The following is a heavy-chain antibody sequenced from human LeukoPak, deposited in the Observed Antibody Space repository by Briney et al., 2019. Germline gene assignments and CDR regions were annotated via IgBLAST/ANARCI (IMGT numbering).Heavy chain of an antibody. CDR3: ARDSYYDSSGYYPYYFDY. CDR2: IIPIFGTA. D-gene: IGHD3-22*01. Sequence: SVKVSCKASGGTFSSYAISWVRQAPGQGLEWMGRIIPIFGTANYAQKFQGRVTITTDESTSTAFMELSSLRSEDTAVYYCARDSYYDSSGYYPYYFDYWGQGTLVTVSS. CDR1: GGTFSSYA. J-gene: IGHJ4*02. V-gene: IGHV1-69*05.